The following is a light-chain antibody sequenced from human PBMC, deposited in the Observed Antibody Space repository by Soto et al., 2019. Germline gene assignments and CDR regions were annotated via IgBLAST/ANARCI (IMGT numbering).Light chain of an antibody. V-gene: IGLV1-44*01. CDR1: SSNIESHT. J-gene: IGLJ1*01. Sequence: QSVLTQPPPTSGTPGQRITLSCSGSSSNIESHTVNWYQQVPGAAPKLLINTNNQRPSGVPDRFSGSKSGASASLAISGLQPEDEATYYCATWDDSRKGVFGTGTKVTVL. CDR3: ATWDDSRKGV. CDR2: TNN.